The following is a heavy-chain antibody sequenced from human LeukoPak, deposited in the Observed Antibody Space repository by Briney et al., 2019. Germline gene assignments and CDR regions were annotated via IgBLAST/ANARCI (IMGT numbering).Heavy chain of an antibody. V-gene: IGHV1-46*01. CDR2: INPSGGST. Sequence: ASVKVSCKASGYTFTSYYMHWVRQAPGQGLEWMGIINPSGGSTSYAQKFQGRVTMTRDMSTSTVYMELSSLRSEDTAAYSCARNTSGGLRRHSNWFDPWGQGTLVTVSS. CDR3: ARNTSGGLRRHSNWFDP. J-gene: IGHJ5*02. D-gene: IGHD3-10*01. CDR1: GYTFTSYY.